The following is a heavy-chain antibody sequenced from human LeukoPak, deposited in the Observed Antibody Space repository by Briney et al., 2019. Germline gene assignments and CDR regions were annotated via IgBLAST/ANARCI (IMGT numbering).Heavy chain of an antibody. J-gene: IGHJ4*02. CDR3: ARHPRNDFWSGYYSPKNRNYFDY. CDR2: IYYSGST. CDR1: GGSISSSSYY. Sequence: SETLSLTCTVSGGSISSSSYYWGWIRQPPGKGLEWIGSIYYSGSTYYNPSLKSRVTISVDTSKNQFSLKLSSVTAADTAVYYCARHPRNDFWSGYYSPKNRNYFDYWGQGTLVTVSS. D-gene: IGHD3-3*01. V-gene: IGHV4-39*01.